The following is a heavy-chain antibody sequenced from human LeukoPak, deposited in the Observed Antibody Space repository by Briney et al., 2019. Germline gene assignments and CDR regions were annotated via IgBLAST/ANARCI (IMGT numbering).Heavy chain of an antibody. J-gene: IGHJ3*02. D-gene: IGHD2-15*01. CDR3: ARVGGTDAFDI. Sequence: GGALRHSCVASRFTLRDYSMHWVRPAPRRGLEYVLAINYGGGSTYYAISVKDRFTISRDNSKNTLSLQMGSLRAEDMAVYYCARVGGTDAFDIWGQGTMVTVSS. V-gene: IGHV3-64*01. CDR1: RFTLRDYS. CDR2: INYGGGST.